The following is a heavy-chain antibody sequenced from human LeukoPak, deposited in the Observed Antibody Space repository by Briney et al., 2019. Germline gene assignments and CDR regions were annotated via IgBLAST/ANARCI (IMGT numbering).Heavy chain of an antibody. Sequence: GGSLRLSCAASGFTVSSNYMSWVRQAPGKGLEWVSVIYSGGSTYYADSVKGRFTISRDNSKNTLYLQMNSLRAEDTAVYYCARAGYCSSTSCYTGYYYMDVWGKGTTVTVSS. CDR1: GFTVSSNY. J-gene: IGHJ6*03. V-gene: IGHV3-66*01. D-gene: IGHD2-2*02. CDR2: IYSGGST. CDR3: ARAGYCSSTSCYTGYYYMDV.